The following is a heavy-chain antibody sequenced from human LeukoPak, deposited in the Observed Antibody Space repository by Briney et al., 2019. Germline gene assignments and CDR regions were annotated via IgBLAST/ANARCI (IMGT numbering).Heavy chain of an antibody. J-gene: IGHJ3*02. CDR2: ISSSGGST. V-gene: IGHV3-23*01. Sequence: GGSLRLSCAASGFTFSSYEMNWVRQAPGKGLEWVSYISSSGGSTYYADSVKGRFTISRDNSKNTLYLQMNSLRAEDTAVYYCAKDQMAHAFDIWGQGTMVTVSS. CDR3: AKDQMAHAFDI. D-gene: IGHD5-24*01. CDR1: GFTFSSYE.